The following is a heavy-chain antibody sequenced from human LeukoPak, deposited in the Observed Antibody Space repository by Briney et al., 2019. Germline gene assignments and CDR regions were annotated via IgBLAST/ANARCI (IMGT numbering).Heavy chain of an antibody. V-gene: IGHV3-74*01. CDR3: IRDFRSADL. J-gene: IGHJ5*02. Sequence: GGSLRLSCAASGFSFGIYWMHWVRQPPGKGLVWVSRIYVDGRTTNYADSVKGRFTISRDNAKNTVYLEMNSLSVEDTATYYCIRDFRSADLWGQGTLVSVTS. CDR1: GFSFGIYW. CDR2: IYVDGRTT.